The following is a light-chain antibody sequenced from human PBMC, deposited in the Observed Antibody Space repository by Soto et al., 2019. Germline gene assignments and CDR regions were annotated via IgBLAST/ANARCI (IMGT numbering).Light chain of an antibody. J-gene: IGKJ4*01. CDR2: GAS. CDR3: QQYHKWTLT. V-gene: IGKV3-15*01. CDR1: QSVSSN. Sequence: EIVMTQSPATLSVSPGERATLSCRASQSVSSNLAWYQQKPGQAPRLLIYGASTRATGIPARFGGSGSGTEFILTISSLQSEDFAVYYCQQYHKWTLTFGGGTKVES.